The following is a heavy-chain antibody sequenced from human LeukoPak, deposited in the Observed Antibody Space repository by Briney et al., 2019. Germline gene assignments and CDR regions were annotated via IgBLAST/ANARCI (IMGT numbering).Heavy chain of an antibody. J-gene: IGHJ4*02. CDR1: GGSISSYY. Sequence: SETLSLTCAVSGGSISSYYWSWIRQPPGKGLEWIGYIYYSGSTNYNPSLKSRVTISVDTSKNQFSLKLSSVTAADTAVHYCARDLAGDYGFDYWGQGTLVTVSS. CDR3: ARDLAGDYGFDY. CDR2: IYYSGST. D-gene: IGHD4-17*01. V-gene: IGHV4-59*01.